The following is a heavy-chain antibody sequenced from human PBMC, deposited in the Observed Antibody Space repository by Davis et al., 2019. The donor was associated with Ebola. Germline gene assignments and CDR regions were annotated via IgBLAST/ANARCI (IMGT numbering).Heavy chain of an antibody. D-gene: IGHD6-13*01. CDR1: GYSFTSYW. CDR3: ARWGSSWSPHFDY. Sequence: PGGSLRLSCKGSGYSFTSYWIGWVRQMPGKGLEWMGIIYPGDSDTRYSPSFQGQVTISADKSISTAYLQWSSLKASDTAMYYCARWGSSWSPHFDYWGQGTLVTVSS. J-gene: IGHJ4*02. V-gene: IGHV5-51*01. CDR2: IYPGDSDT.